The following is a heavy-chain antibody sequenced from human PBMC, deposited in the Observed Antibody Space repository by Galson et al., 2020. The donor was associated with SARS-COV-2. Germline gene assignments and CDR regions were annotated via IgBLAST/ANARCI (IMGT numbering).Heavy chain of an antibody. CDR1: GFRFSSYW. CDR2: IQSGGDKT. Sequence: GGSLRLSCVASGFRFSSYWMHWVRRAPGKGLEWVSLIQSGGDKTEYAESVRGRFTVSRDNAQNTVFLEMNSLRVEDTGIYYCTRVSPSGMDVWGQGTAVNVSS. J-gene: IGHJ6*02. CDR3: TRVSPSGMDV. V-gene: IGHV3-74*03.